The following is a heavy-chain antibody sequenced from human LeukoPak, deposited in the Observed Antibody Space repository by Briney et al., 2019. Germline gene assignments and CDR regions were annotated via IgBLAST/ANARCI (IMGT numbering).Heavy chain of an antibody. J-gene: IGHJ4*02. CDR1: GFTVSSNY. CDR3: ASLDYYDSSGYQDY. D-gene: IGHD3-22*01. V-gene: IGHV3-53*01. Sequence: HPGGSLRLSCAASGFTVSSNYMSWVRQAPGKGLEWVSVIYSGDSTYYADSVKGRFTISRDNSKNTLYLQMNSLRAEDTAVYYCASLDYYDSSGYQDYWGQGTLVTVSS. CDR2: IYSGDST.